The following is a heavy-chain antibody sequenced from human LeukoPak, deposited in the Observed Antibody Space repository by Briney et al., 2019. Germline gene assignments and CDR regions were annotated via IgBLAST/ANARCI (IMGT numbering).Heavy chain of an antibody. CDR1: GGSISSYY. D-gene: IGHD5-12*01. J-gene: IGHJ4*02. Sequence: SEALSLTCTVSGGSISSYYWSWIRQPPGKGLEWIGSIYHSGSTYYNPSLKSRVTISVDTSKNQFSLKLSSVTAADTAVYYCARDRRYSGYDAYDYWGQGTLVTVSS. CDR3: ARDRRYSGYDAYDY. CDR2: IYHSGST. V-gene: IGHV4-38-2*02.